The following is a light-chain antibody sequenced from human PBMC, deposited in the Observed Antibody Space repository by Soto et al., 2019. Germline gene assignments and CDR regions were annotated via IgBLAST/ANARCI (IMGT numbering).Light chain of an antibody. V-gene: IGKV1-39*01. CDR1: QTISID. CDR2: ATS. Sequence: DIQMAQSPSSLSSSVVDRFTITCRASQTISIDLNWYQQKPGKVPTLLISATSTLQSGVPSRFSGSGSGADFTLTISCLQSEDFATYYCQQSYSTLSWTFGQGTKVDIK. CDR3: QQSYSTLSWT. J-gene: IGKJ1*01.